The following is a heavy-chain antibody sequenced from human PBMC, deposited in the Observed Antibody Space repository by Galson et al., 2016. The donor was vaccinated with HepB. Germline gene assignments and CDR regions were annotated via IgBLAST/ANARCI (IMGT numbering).Heavy chain of an antibody. CDR2: IDPSDSYT. CDR3: ASDLYSTYYFYGVDG. J-gene: IGHJ6*02. V-gene: IGHV5-10-1*01. Sequence: QSGAEVKKPGESLRISCKGSGSSFTSYWISWVRQMPGKGLEWMGRIDPSDSYTNYSPSFQGHVTISADKSISTAYLQWSSLKASDTAMYYCASDLYSTYYFYGVDGWGQGTTVTVSS. CDR1: GSSFTSYW. D-gene: IGHD4-11*01.